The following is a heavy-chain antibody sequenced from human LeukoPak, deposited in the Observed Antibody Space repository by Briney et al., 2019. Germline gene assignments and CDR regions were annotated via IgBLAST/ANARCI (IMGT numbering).Heavy chain of an antibody. CDR2: INLSDDST. V-gene: IGHV1-46*02. CDR1: GYTFNSSY. J-gene: IGHJ4*02. CDR3: ARAYYESSAYRHAVYFDY. Sequence: GGSVKVSCKASGYTFNSSYMHWVRQAPGQGLEWVGIINLSDDSTRYAQKFQGRVTMTKDTATNTVYMHLSSLSSDDTAVYYCARAYYESSAYRHAVYFDYWGQGTLVTVSS. D-gene: IGHD3-22*01.